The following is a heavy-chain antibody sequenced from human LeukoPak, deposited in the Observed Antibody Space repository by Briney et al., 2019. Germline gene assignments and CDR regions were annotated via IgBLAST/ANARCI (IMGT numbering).Heavy chain of an antibody. CDR2: IYSGGAT. D-gene: IGHD1-1*01. CDR1: GFTVTSNY. Sequence: GGSLRLSCAASGFTVTSNYMSWVRQAPGKGLEWVSVIYSGGATDYADSVKGRFSISRDNSKNTLYLQMNSLRAEDTAVYYCARELERLFDPWGQGTLVTVSS. J-gene: IGHJ5*02. V-gene: IGHV3-66*01. CDR3: ARELERLFDP.